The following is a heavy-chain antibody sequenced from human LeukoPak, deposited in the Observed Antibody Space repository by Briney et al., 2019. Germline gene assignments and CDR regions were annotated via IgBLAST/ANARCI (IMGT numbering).Heavy chain of an antibody. V-gene: IGHV3-11*01. CDR2: ISSSGNTI. CDR1: GFTFSDYY. J-gene: IGHJ4*02. D-gene: IGHD3-10*01. CDR3: ARTRGDLVRGFPPYYFDY. Sequence: GGSLRLSCAASGFTFSDYYMSWLRQAPGKGLEWVSYISSSGNTIYYADSVKGRFTISRDNAQNSLYLQMNSLRAEDTAVYYCARTRGDLVRGFPPYYFDYWGQGTLVTVSS.